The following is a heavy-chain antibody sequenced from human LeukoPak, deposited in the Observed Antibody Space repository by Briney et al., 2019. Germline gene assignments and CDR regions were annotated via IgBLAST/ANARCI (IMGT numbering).Heavy chain of an antibody. CDR2: IYYSGST. J-gene: IGHJ4*02. CDR1: GGSISSGGYS. D-gene: IGHD1-1*01. Sequence: QVQLQESGPGLVKPSQTLSLTCTVSGGSISSGGYSWSWFRQHPGQGLEWIGYIYYSGSTYYNPSLKSRVTISVDTSKNQFSLKLSSVTAADTAVYYCARDRTGTGYFDYWGQGTLVTVSS. CDR3: ARDRTGTGYFDY. V-gene: IGHV4-31*03.